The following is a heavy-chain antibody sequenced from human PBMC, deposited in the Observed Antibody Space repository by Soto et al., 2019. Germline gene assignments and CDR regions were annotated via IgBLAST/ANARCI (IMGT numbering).Heavy chain of an antibody. J-gene: IGHJ4*02. CDR3: AKEGTSGLYYFDY. V-gene: IGHV3-23*01. Sequence: GGALRLSCAASGFSFSSYSLSWVRQAPGKGLEWVSTISGSGNSPYYADSVRCRFTISRDNSRDTLYLQMNSLRAGDSAKYYCAKEGTSGLYYFDYWGQGTLVTVSS. CDR1: GFSFSSYS. D-gene: IGHD6-19*01. CDR2: ISGSGNSP.